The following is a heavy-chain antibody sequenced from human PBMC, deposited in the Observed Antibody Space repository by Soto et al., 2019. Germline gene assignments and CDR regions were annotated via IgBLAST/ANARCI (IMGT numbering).Heavy chain of an antibody. Sequence: SETLSLTCTVSGGSISSGGYYWSWIRQHPGKGLEWIGYIYYSGSTYYNPSLKSRVTISVDTSKNQFSLKLSSVTAADTAVYYCARDREITMVRGVLTFFDYWGQGTLVTVSS. J-gene: IGHJ4*02. V-gene: IGHV4-31*03. CDR2: IYYSGST. D-gene: IGHD3-10*01. CDR1: GGSISSGGYY. CDR3: ARDREITMVRGVLTFFDY.